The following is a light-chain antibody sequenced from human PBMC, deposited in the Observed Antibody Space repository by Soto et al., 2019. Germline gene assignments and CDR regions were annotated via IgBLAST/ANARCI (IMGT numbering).Light chain of an antibody. J-gene: IGLJ1*01. Sequence: QSVLTQPPSVSGAPGQRVTISCTGSSSNIGAGYGVHWYHHLPGTAPKLLIHNNNNRSSGVPDRSSGSKSGTSASLAITGLQAEDEADYYCQSFDSSLSGYVFGTGTKVTVL. V-gene: IGLV1-40*01. CDR1: SSNIGAGYG. CDR3: QSFDSSLSGYV. CDR2: NNN.